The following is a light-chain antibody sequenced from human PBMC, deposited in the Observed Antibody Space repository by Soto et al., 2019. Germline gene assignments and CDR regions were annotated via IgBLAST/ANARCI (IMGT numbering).Light chain of an antibody. CDR3: QHYSSYFVT. J-gene: IGKJ1*01. CDR1: ESVNSR. V-gene: IGKV1-5*03. Sequence: DIQLTQSPPTLSASVGDRVTITCRATESVNSRVAWYQQKSGQAPKLLIYQVSTLESGVPSRFSGSGSATEFTLTISSLQPDDSATYYCQHYSSYFVTFGQGTTVDI. CDR2: QVS.